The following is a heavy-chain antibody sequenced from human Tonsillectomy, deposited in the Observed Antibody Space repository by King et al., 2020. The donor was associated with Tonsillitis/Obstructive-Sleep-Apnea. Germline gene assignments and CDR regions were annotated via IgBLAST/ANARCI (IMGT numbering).Heavy chain of an antibody. CDR2: ISYDGSTT. D-gene: IGHD3-10*01. V-gene: IGHV3-30*03. CDR3: AREAFGGGSQWVEAFDI. CDR1: GFTFSNYG. Sequence: QLVQSGGGVVQPGRSLRPSCAASGFTFSNYGMHWVRQAPGKGLEWVAVISYDGSTTYYADSVKGRFTISRDNSKSTLFLQMNSLRAEDTALYYCAREAFGGGSQWVEAFDIWGQGTMVTVSS. J-gene: IGHJ3*02.